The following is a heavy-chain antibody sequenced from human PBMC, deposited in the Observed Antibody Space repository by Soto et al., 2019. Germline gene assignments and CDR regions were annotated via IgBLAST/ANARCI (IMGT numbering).Heavy chain of an antibody. J-gene: IGHJ4*02. Sequence: QVQLVQSGAEVKKPGASVKVSCKASAYTFTSYGISGVRQAPGQGLEWMGWISAYNGNTNYAQKLQGRVTMTTDTSTSTAYMELRSLRSDDAAVYYCARDPPAIASAGREDYWGQGTLVTVSS. V-gene: IGHV1-18*01. CDR3: ARDPPAIASAGREDY. D-gene: IGHD6-13*01. CDR2: ISAYNGNT. CDR1: AYTFTSYG.